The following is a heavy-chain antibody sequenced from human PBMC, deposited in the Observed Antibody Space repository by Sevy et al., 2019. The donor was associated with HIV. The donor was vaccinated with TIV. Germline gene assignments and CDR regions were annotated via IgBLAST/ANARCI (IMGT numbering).Heavy chain of an antibody. CDR3: ARESGSDWYLDY. D-gene: IGHD2-21*02. V-gene: IGHV4-61*01. CDR2: IYYSGST. CDR1: GDSVSGGNYY. Sequence: SETLSLTCTVSGDSVSGGNYYWSWIRQPPGKGLEWIGYIYYSGSTNYNPSLKSRVTISIDTSKNQFSLRLTSVTAADTAVYYCARESGSDWYLDYWGQGTLVTVSS. J-gene: IGHJ4*02.